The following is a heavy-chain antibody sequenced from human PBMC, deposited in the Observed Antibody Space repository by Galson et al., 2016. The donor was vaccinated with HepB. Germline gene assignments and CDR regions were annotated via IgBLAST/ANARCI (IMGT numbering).Heavy chain of an antibody. CDR1: FTSYA. V-gene: IGHV1-3*01. CDR2: IDGGSGNR. J-gene: IGHJ3*01. Sequence: FTSYALHWVRQAPGQGLEWMGWIDGGSGNRKYSQKFQGRVTITRDTSASTAYMELSSLRSEDTAVYFCARERDLDYWGQGTMVTVSS. D-gene: IGHD5-24*01. CDR3: ARERDLDY.